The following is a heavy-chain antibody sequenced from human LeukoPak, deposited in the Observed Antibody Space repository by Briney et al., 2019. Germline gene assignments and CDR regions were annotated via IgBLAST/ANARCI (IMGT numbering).Heavy chain of an antibody. D-gene: IGHD3-10*01. J-gene: IGHJ4*02. Sequence: GGSLRLSCAASGFTFSSYAMSWVRQAPGKGLEWVSYISSSSSTIYYADSVKGRFTISRDSAKNSLYLQMNSLRAEDTAVYYCARVRGDTDYWGQGTLVTVSS. CDR1: GFTFSSYA. V-gene: IGHV3-48*04. CDR2: ISSSSSTI. CDR3: ARVRGDTDY.